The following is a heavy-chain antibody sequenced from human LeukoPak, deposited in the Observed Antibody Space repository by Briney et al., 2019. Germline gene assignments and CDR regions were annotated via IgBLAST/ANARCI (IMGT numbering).Heavy chain of an antibody. CDR2: IIPIFGTA. V-gene: IGHV1-69*13. CDR3: ATRAYCGGDCFYYFDY. D-gene: IGHD2-21*02. J-gene: IGHJ4*02. Sequence: SVKVSCKASGGTFSSYAISWVRQAPGQGLEWMGGIIPIFGTANYAQKFQGRVTITADESTSTAYMELSSLRSEDTAVYYCATRAYCGGDCFYYFDYWGQGTLVTVSS. CDR1: GGTFSSYA.